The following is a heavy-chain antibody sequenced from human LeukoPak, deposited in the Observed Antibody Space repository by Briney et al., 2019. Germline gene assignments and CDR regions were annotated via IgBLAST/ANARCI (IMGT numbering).Heavy chain of an antibody. Sequence: PSETLSLTCTVSGGSISGYYWSWIRQPPGKGPEWIGYIHYSGETNYNPSLSSRVTIAMDTSKNQFSLNLRSVTAADTAVYYCARDLTFDYWGQGALVTVSS. V-gene: IGHV4-59*12. J-gene: IGHJ4*02. CDR2: IHYSGET. CDR1: GGSISGYY. CDR3: ARDLTFDY.